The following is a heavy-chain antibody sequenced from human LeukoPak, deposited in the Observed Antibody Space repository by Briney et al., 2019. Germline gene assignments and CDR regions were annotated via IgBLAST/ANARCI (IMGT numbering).Heavy chain of an antibody. Sequence: SETLSLTCTVSGGSISSGGYYWSWIRQPPGKGLEWIGYIYHSGSTYYNPSLKSRVTISVDRSKNQFSLKLSSVTAADTAVYYCARARGSSRSVNAFDIWGQGTMVTVSS. V-gene: IGHV4-30-2*01. J-gene: IGHJ3*02. D-gene: IGHD6-13*01. CDR1: GGSISSGGYY. CDR2: IYHSGST. CDR3: ARARGSSRSVNAFDI.